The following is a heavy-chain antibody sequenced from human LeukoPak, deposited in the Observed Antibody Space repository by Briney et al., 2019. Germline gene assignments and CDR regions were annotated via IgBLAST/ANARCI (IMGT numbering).Heavy chain of an antibody. J-gene: IGHJ4*02. Sequence: PGGSLRLSCAASAFTFSTYWMHWVRHAPGKGLVWVSRINSDGSSTSYADSVKGRFTISRDNAKNTLYLQMNSLRAEDTAVYYCARGDVFFDNWGQGTLVTVSS. V-gene: IGHV3-74*01. CDR1: AFTFSTYW. CDR3: ARGDVFFDN. D-gene: IGHD3-16*01. CDR2: INSDGSST.